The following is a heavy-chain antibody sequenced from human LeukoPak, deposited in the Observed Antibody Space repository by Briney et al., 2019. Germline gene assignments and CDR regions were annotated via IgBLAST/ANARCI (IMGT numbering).Heavy chain of an antibody. J-gene: IGHJ4*02. Sequence: PGRSLRLSCAASGFTFSSYGMHWVRQAPGKGLVWVSRINTDGSSTSYADSVKGRFTISRDNAKNTLYLQMNSLRAEDTAVYYCARGADGFDYWGQGTLVTVSS. CDR2: INTDGSST. V-gene: IGHV3-74*01. CDR3: ARGADGFDY. D-gene: IGHD1-26*01. CDR1: GFTFSSYG.